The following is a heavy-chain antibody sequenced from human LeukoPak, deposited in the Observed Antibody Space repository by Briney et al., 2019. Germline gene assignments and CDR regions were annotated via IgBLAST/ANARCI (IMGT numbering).Heavy chain of an antibody. V-gene: IGHV3-33*06. CDR3: AKDYGDLTEFDDAFDI. CDR1: GFTFSSYG. CDR2: IWYDGSNK. D-gene: IGHD4-17*01. J-gene: IGHJ3*02. Sequence: GGSLRLSCAASGFTFSSYGMHWVRQAPGEGLEWVAVIWYDGSNKYYADSVKGRFTISRDNSKNTLYLQMNSLRAEDTAVYYCAKDYGDLTEFDDAFDIWGQGTMVTVSS.